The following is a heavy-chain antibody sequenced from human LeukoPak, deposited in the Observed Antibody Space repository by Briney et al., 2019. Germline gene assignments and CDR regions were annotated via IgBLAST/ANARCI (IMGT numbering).Heavy chain of an antibody. CDR2: IFYTVAT. V-gene: IGHV4-59*01. J-gene: IGHJ4*02. CDR1: GDSISSYY. D-gene: IGHD1-26*01. Sequence: SETLSLTCTVSGDSISSYYWTWIRQPPGKGLEWIGYIFYTVATNYNPSLKSRVTISVDTSKNQFSLELTSVTAADTAVYYCARHLNAGSYPLDHWGQGTLVTVSS. CDR3: ARHLNAGSYPLDH.